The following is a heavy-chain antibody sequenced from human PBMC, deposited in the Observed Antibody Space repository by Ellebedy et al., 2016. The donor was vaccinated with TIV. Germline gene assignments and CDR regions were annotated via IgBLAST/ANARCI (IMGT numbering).Heavy chain of an antibody. CDR3: ARGEDGSGYPPPFGY. V-gene: IGHV1-18*04. D-gene: IGHD5-12*01. Sequence: AASVNVSCKASGYTFTSYGISWVRQAPGQGLDWMGWISAYNGNTNYAQKLQGRVTMTTDTSTSTAYMELRSLRSDDTAVYYCARGEDGSGYPPPFGYWGQGTLVTVSS. CDR2: ISAYNGNT. J-gene: IGHJ4*02. CDR1: GYTFTSYG.